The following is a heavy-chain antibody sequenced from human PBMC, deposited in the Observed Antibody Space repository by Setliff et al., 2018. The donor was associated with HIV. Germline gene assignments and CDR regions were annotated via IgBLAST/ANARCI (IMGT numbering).Heavy chain of an antibody. CDR1: GGSLTGYF. Sequence: SETLSLTCAVYGGSLTGYFWTWIRQSPGKGLEWVGQVNRDGGAHYNPSLRSRVTISVDTSKNQFSLKLNSVTAADTAIYYCARGGAVSADFDSWGQGTLVTVSS. V-gene: IGHV4-34*01. J-gene: IGHJ5*01. CDR3: ARGGAVSADFDS. D-gene: IGHD3-16*01. CDR2: VNRDGGA.